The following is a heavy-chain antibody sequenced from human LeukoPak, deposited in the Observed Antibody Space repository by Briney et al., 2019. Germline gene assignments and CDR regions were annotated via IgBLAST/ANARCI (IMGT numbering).Heavy chain of an antibody. CDR2: MKEDGSQI. J-gene: IGHJ4*02. Sequence: GSLRLSCAGTGFTFSNYWMNWVRQAPGKGLEWVANMKEDGSQIYYVDSVKGRFTISRDNAKNSVYLQMNSLRAEDTAVYYRAGSSGWLFDYWGQGTLVAVSS. D-gene: IGHD6-19*01. CDR3: AGSSGWLFDY. CDR1: GFTFSNYW. V-gene: IGHV3-7*01.